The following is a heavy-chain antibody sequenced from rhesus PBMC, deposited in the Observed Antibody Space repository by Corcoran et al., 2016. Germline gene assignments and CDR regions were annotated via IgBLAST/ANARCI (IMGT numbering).Heavy chain of an antibody. V-gene: IGHV4S14*01. J-gene: IGHJ4*01. CDR3: ARLDSGGWYSGLFDY. D-gene: IGHD6-31*01. Sequence: QVQLQESGAGLVKPSETLSLTCAVSGYSISSGYYWGWIRKPPGKGLEWIGHISSGGRYYLNPALNSRVTLSVDTSKNQFSLELSSVTAADTAVYYCARLDSGGWYSGLFDYWGQGVLVTVSS. CDR1: GYSISSGYY. CDR2: ISSGGRY.